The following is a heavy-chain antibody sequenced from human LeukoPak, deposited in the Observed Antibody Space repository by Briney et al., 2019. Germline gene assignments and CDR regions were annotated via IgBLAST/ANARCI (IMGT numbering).Heavy chain of an antibody. Sequence: ASVKVSCKASGYTFTGYYMHWVRQAPGQGLEWMGLINANNGATNYAQKFQGRVTMTRDTSISTAYMELSRLRSDDTAVYYCAREITYSSSDDYWGQGTLVTVSS. CDR3: AREITYSSSDDY. J-gene: IGHJ4*02. D-gene: IGHD6-6*01. CDR2: INANNGAT. V-gene: IGHV1-2*02. CDR1: GYTFTGYY.